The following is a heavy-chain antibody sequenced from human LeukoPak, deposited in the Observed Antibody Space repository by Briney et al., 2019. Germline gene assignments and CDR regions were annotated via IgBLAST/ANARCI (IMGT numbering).Heavy chain of an antibody. CDR3: ARIDSSGYYQAPLYFDY. CDR2: IRYDGSNK. Sequence: GGSLRLSCAASGFTFSSYGMHWVRQAPGKGLEWVAFIRYDGSNKYFADSVKGRFTISRDSSKNTLYLQMNSLRAEDTAVYYCARIDSSGYYQAPLYFDYWGQGTLVTVSS. J-gene: IGHJ4*02. D-gene: IGHD3-22*01. CDR1: GFTFSSYG. V-gene: IGHV3-30*02.